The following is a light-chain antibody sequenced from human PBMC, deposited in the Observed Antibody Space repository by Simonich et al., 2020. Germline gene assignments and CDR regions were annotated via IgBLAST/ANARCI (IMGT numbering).Light chain of an antibody. CDR1: QSVSSY. CDR3: QQRSNWPLT. J-gene: IGKJ4*01. Sequence: EIVLTQSPATLSLSPGERATLSCRARQSVSSYLAGYQQKPGQAPRLLIYDASNRATGIPARCSGSGSGTDFTLTISSLEPEDFAVYYCQQRSNWPLTFGGGTKVEIK. V-gene: IGKV3-11*01. CDR2: DAS.